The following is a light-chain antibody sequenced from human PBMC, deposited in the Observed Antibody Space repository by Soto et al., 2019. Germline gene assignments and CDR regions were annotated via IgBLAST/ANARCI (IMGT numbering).Light chain of an antibody. J-gene: IGLJ2*01. Sequence: QSVLTQPPSASGSPGQSVTISCTGTSSDIGPYKYVSWYQQHPGKAPKLMIYAVSERPSGVPDRFSGSKSGNTASLTVSGLQAEDEADYYCSSYAGTNNVIFGAGTKVTVL. CDR1: SSDIGPYKY. CDR2: AVS. V-gene: IGLV2-8*01. CDR3: SSYAGTNNVI.